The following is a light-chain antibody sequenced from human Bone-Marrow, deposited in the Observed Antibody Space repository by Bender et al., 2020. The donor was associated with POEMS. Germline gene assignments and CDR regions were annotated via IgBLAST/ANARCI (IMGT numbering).Light chain of an antibody. J-gene: IGLJ3*02. Sequence: QSALTQPRSVSGSPGQTVTISCTGTSSVVGGYNYVSWYQQHPGKAPKLMIYEGGKRPSGVSNRFSGSKSGNTASLTISGLQAEDEADYYCCSYADSSSLLFGGGTKLTVL. CDR3: CSYADSSSLL. CDR2: EGG. V-gene: IGLV2-23*01. CDR1: SSVVGGYNY.